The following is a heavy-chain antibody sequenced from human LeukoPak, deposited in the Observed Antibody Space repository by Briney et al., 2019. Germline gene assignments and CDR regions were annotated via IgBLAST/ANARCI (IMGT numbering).Heavy chain of an antibody. Sequence: SETLSLTCAVYGGSFSGHYWSWIRQPPGKGLEWIGEINHSGSTNYNPSLKSRVTISVDTSKNQFSLKLSSVTAADTAVYYCARGFIGPFGLWGRGTLVTVSS. CDR1: GGSFSGHY. J-gene: IGHJ2*01. D-gene: IGHD3-3*01. CDR3: ARGFIGPFGL. CDR2: INHSGST. V-gene: IGHV4-34*01.